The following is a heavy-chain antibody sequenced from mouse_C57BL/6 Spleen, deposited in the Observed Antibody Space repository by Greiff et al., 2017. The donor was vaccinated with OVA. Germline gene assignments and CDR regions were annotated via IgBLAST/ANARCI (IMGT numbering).Heavy chain of an antibody. J-gene: IGHJ1*01. Sequence: EVQLVESGGGLVKPGGSLKLSCAASGFTFSSYAMSWVRQTPEKRLEWVATISDGGSYTYYPDNVKGRFTISRDNAKNNLYLQMSHLKSEDTAMYYCARDRGNYEDWYFDVWGRDHGHRLL. D-gene: IGHD2-1*01. CDR2: ISDGGSYT. V-gene: IGHV5-4*01. CDR1: GFTFSSYA. CDR3: ARDRGNYEDWYFDV.